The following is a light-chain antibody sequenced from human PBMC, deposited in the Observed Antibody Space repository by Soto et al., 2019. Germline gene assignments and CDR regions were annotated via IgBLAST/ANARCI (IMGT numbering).Light chain of an antibody. CDR2: EAS. V-gene: IGKV1-5*03. J-gene: IGKJ1*01. Sequence: DIQMAQSPSSLSASVGDRVTITCRASQSISSYLNWYQQKSGKAPNLLIHEASNLEDGVQSRFSGRGSGTEFTLTIRSLQPDDFATYYCNQYSSYSWTFGQGTKVDIK. CDR1: QSISSY. CDR3: NQYSSYSWT.